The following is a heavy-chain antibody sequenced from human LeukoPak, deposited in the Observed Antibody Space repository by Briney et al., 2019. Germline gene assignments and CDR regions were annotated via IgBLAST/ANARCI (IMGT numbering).Heavy chain of an antibody. CDR1: GFTFSNAW. J-gene: IGHJ6*02. V-gene: IGHV3-7*03. D-gene: IGHD3-16*01. CDR2: INHNGNVN. Sequence: PGGSLRLSCAASGFTFSNAWMNWARQAPGKGLEWVASINHNGNVNYYVDSVKGRFTISRDNAKNSLYLRMSNLRAEDTAVYFCARGGGLDVWGQGATVTVSS. CDR3: ARGGGLDV.